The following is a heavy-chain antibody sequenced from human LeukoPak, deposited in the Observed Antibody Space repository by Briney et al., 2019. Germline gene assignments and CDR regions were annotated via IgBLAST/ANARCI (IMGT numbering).Heavy chain of an antibody. V-gene: IGHV3-21*01. D-gene: IGHD3-3*01. CDR2: ISSSSSYI. CDR1: GFTFSSYS. CDR3: ARDYDFWSGYSYNWFDP. J-gene: IGHJ5*02. Sequence: PGGSLRLSCAASGFTFSSYSMNWVRQAPGKGPEWVSSISSSSSYIYYADSVKGRFTISRDNAKNSLYPQMNSLRAEDTAVYYCARDYDFWSGYSYNWFDPWGQGTLVTVSS.